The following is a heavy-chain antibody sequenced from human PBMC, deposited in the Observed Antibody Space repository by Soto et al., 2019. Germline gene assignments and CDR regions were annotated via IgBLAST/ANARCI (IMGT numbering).Heavy chain of an antibody. Sequence: GGSLRLSCAASGFTFSSHAMGWLRQAPWTGPEWVAFVDGSGYDTSYGDSVKGRFTISRDNSDNSLYLHMDSLRAEDTGRYFCAREIFAAAYAATSAFDLWGQGTLVTVSS. D-gene: IGHD2-8*01. CDR2: VDGSGYDT. CDR3: AREIFAAAYAATSAFDL. CDR1: GFTFSSHA. J-gene: IGHJ4*02. V-gene: IGHV3-23*01.